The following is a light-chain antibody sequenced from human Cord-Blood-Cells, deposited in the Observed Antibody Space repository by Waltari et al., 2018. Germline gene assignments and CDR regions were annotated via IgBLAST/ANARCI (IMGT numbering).Light chain of an antibody. V-gene: IGLV1-47*01. CDR2: RNN. J-gene: IGLJ3*02. CDR3: AAWDDILSAWL. CDR1: SSTIGSHY. Sequence: QPVLTQPPSASGTPGQRVTISCSGSSSTIGSHYVYWYQHLPGTAPKLLIYRNNARPSGVTDRFSGAKSGSSRYRCIRWLRSENEADYYCAAWDDILSAWLFGGGTKLTVL.